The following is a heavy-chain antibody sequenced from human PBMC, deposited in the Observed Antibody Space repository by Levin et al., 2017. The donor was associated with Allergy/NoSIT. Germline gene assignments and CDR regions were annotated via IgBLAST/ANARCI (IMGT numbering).Heavy chain of an antibody. V-gene: IGHV1-2*06. J-gene: IGHJ4*02. CDR3: ARGVGGTRLFDY. CDR2: INPNSGGT. CDR1: GYTFTGYY. Sequence: ASVKVSCKASGYTFTGYYMHWVRQAPGQGLEWMGRINPNSGGTNYAQKFQGRVTMTRDTSISTAYMELSRLRSDDTAVYYCARGVGGTRLFDYWGQGTLVTVSS. D-gene: IGHD1-26*01.